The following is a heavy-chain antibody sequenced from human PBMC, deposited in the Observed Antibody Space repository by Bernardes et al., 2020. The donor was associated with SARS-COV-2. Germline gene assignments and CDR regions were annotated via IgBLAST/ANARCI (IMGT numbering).Heavy chain of an antibody. J-gene: IGHJ4*02. CDR1: GFTFSIYS. V-gene: IGHV3-21*01. Sequence: GGSLRLSCEASGFTFSIYSMTWVRKAPGKGLEWVASISSTSAYRFYADSVKGRFAISRDNARTSLYLQMNSLRAEDTAVYYCASLDTQGAVAYIFDYWGQGTLVAVSS. CDR3: ASLDTQGAVAYIFDY. CDR2: ISSTSAYR. D-gene: IGHD6-19*01.